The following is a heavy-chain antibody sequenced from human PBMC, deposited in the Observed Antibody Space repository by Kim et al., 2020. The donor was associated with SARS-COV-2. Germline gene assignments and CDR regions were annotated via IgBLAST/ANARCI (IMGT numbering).Heavy chain of an antibody. CDR1: GFTFSSYG. D-gene: IGHD4-17*01. J-gene: IGHJ5*02. V-gene: IGHV3-30*18. CDR2: ISYDGSNK. CDR3: AKDGDYGDLPYNWFDP. Sequence: GGSLRLSCAASGFTFSSYGMHWVRQAPGKGLEWVAVISYDGSNKYYADSVKGRFTISRDNSKNTLYLQMNSLRAEDTAVYYCAKDGDYGDLPYNWFDPWG.